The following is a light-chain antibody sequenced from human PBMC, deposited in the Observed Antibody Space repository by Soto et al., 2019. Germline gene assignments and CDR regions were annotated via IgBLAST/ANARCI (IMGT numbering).Light chain of an antibody. Sequence: DIVMTQSPDSLAVSLGERATINCKSSQSVLYSSNNKNDLAWYQQKPGQPPTLLIYWASTRESGVPDRFSGSGSGTDFTLTISSLQAEDVAVYYCQQYYSTPQTFGQGTKVEIK. V-gene: IGKV4-1*01. CDR3: QQYYSTPQT. CDR1: QSVLYSSNNKND. J-gene: IGKJ1*01. CDR2: WAS.